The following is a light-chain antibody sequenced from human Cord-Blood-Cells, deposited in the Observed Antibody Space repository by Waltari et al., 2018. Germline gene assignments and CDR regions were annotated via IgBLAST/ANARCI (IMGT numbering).Light chain of an antibody. CDR2: LNSDGSH. Sequence: QLVLTQSPSASASLAASVKLTCTLSSGHSSYAIAWHQPQPEKGPRYLMKLNSDGSHSKGDGIPDRFSGSSSGAERYLTISSLQSEDEADYYCQTWGTGTHVVFGGGTKLTVL. J-gene: IGLJ2*01. CDR1: SGHSSYA. V-gene: IGLV4-69*01. CDR3: QTWGTGTHVV.